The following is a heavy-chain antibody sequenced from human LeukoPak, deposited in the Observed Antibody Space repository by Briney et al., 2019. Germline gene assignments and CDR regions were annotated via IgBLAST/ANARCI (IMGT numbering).Heavy chain of an antibody. V-gene: IGHV3-7*04. D-gene: IGHD6-6*01. CDR2: IKQDGSEK. Sequence: GGSLRLSCAASGFTFSSYWMSWVRQAPGEGLEWVANIKQDGSEKYYMDSVKGRFSISRDNAKNSLYLQMNALGAEDTAVYYCARDVRPDYWGQGTLVTVST. CDR1: GFTFSSYW. CDR3: ARDVRPDY. J-gene: IGHJ4*02.